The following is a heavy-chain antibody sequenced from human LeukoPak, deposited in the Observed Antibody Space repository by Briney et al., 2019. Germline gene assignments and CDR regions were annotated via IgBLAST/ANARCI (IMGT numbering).Heavy chain of an antibody. Sequence: SETLSLTCTVSGGSISSGSYYWSWIRQPAGKGLEWIGRIYTSGSTNYNPSLKSRVTISVDTSKNQFSLKLSSVTAADTAVYYCAGSSTSWRGYDAFDIWGQGTMVTVSS. CDR2: IYTSGST. CDR3: AGSSTSWRGYDAFDI. CDR1: GGSISSGSYY. J-gene: IGHJ3*02. V-gene: IGHV4-61*02. D-gene: IGHD2-2*01.